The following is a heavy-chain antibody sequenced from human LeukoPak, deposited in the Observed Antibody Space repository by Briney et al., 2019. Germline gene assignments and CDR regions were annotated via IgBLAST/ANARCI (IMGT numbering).Heavy chain of an antibody. CDR1: GFIFSSYG. J-gene: IGHJ4*02. D-gene: IGHD6-19*01. CDR2: IWHDGSAE. V-gene: IGHV3-33*01. CDR3: ARDSRGGWSGYFDF. Sequence: GRSLRLSCAASGFIFSSYGMYWVRRAPGKGLEWVAVIWHDGSAEFYADSVKGRFSISRDDSNNTVYLQMNSLRAEDTALYYCARDSRGGWSGYFDFWGQGTLVTVSS.